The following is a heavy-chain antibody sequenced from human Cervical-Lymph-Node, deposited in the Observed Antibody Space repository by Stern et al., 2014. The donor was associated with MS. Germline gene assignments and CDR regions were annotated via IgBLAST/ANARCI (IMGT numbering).Heavy chain of an antibody. D-gene: IGHD3-16*01. Sequence: EEQMVESGGGLVKPGGSLRLSCAASGFTFNDYAMSWVRPAPGKGLECVSAISGTGGCTYYADSVKGRSTISRDNSKDTLYLQMNSLRAEDSAVYYCAKDLVYDYVWAPYSFDFWGQGTLVTVSS. CDR2: ISGTGGCT. CDR1: GFTFNDYA. J-gene: IGHJ4*02. V-gene: IGHV3-23*04. CDR3: AKDLVYDYVWAPYSFDF.